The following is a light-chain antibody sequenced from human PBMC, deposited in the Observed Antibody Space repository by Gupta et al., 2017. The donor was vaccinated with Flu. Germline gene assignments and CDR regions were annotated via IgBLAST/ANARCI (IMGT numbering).Light chain of an antibody. Sequence: DILLTQSPATLSCSPGERVTVSCRASQAISNYVTWYQQRPGQAPSLLIYDVSNRDTGTPDRFSGRGSGIYVTLTISGLEHEDVAGYYCQHRHTWPSISFGQGTRLDIK. J-gene: IGKJ5*01. CDR1: QAISNY. CDR3: QHRHTWPSIS. CDR2: DVS. V-gene: IGKV3-11*01.